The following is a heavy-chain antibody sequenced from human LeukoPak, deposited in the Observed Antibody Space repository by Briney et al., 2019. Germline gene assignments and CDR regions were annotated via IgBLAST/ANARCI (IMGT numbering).Heavy chain of an antibody. Sequence: ASVKVSCKAFGYTFTDYYIQWVRQAPGQGLEWMGWIHPNRGDANYGQKFQGRVTMTRDTSIATAYLELSSLTSDDTAVYYCARGTSEAFETWGQGTLVTVSS. J-gene: IGHJ5*02. CDR2: IHPNRGDA. D-gene: IGHD2-2*01. V-gene: IGHV1-2*02. CDR1: GYTFTDYY. CDR3: ARGTSEAFET.